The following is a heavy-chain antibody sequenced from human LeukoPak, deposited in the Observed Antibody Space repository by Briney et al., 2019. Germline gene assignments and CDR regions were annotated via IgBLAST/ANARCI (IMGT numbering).Heavy chain of an antibody. J-gene: IGHJ6*02. CDR1: GGSISSYY. Sequence: PSETLSLTCTVSGGSISSYYWSWIRQPPGKGLEWIGYIYYSGSTNYNPSLKSRVTISVDTSKNQFSLKLSSVTAADTAVYYCARDPTKITMIVVASWGKYGMDVWGQGTTVTVSS. CDR3: ARDPTKITMIVVASWGKYGMDV. CDR2: IYYSGST. V-gene: IGHV4-59*12. D-gene: IGHD3-22*01.